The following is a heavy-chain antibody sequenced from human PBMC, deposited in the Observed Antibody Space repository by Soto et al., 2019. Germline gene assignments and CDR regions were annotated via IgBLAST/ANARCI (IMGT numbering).Heavy chain of an antibody. J-gene: IGHJ6*02. V-gene: IGHV1-2*02. CDR1: GYSFTDDY. Sequence: QVQVVQSGAEVKKPGSSVKLSCKTSGYSFTDDYLHWVRQAPGQGLEWVGWITPHSGRTNFAQKFLGRVSMTRDTSISTAYMELFSLTSDDTAIYYCARSVYCGDDCYSDGMDVWGQGTTVTVSS. D-gene: IGHD2-21*02. CDR2: ITPHSGRT. CDR3: ARSVYCGDDCYSDGMDV.